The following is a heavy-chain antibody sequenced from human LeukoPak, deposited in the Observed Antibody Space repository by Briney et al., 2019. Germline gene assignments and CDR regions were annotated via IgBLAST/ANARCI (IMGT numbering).Heavy chain of an antibody. CDR3: ARGSGVLGLDV. Sequence: SETLSLTCAVYGGSFSGYYWSWIRQPPGKGLEWIGEINHSGSTNYNPSLKSRVTISVDTSKSQFSLKLSSVTAADTAVYYCARGSGVLGLDVWGQGTTVTVSS. D-gene: IGHD3-10*01. CDR2: INHSGST. V-gene: IGHV4-34*01. CDR1: GGSFSGYY. J-gene: IGHJ6*02.